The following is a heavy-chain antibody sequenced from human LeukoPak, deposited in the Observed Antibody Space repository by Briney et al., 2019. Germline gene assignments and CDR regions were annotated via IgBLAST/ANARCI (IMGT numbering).Heavy chain of an antibody. CDR1: GYTFTSYG. J-gene: IGHJ4*02. CDR2: ISAYNGNT. CDR3: ARDKGGWSSSWTLFDY. D-gene: IGHD6-13*01. Sequence: ASVKVSCKASGYTFTSYGISWVRQAPGQGLEWMGWISAYNGNTNYAQKLQGRVTMTTDTSTSTAYMELRSLRSDDTAVYYCARDKGGWSSSWTLFDYWGQGTLVTVSS. V-gene: IGHV1-18*01.